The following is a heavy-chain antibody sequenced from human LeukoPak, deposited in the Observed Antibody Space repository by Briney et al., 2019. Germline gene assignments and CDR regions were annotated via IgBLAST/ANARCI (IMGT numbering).Heavy chain of an antibody. J-gene: IGHJ4*02. CDR2: ISGSSSHI. V-gene: IGHV3-21*01. CDR3: ANWDSGSYSFDY. D-gene: IGHD1-26*01. Sequence: GESLRLSCAASGFTFSIHNMNWVRQAPGKGLEWVSSISGSSSHIFYADSVKGRFTISRDNAQNSLYLQMNSLRAEDTAVYYCANWDSGSYSFDYWGQGTLVTVSS. CDR1: GFTFSIHN.